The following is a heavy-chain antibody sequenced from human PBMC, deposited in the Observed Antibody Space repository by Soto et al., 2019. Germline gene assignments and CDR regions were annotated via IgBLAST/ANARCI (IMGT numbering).Heavy chain of an antibody. CDR2: IWYDGSNT. D-gene: IGHD7-27*01. V-gene: IGHV3-33*01. J-gene: IGHJ4*02. Sequence: GGSLRLYCAASGFIFSSFGMHWVRQAPGKGLEWVAHIWYDGSNTYYADSVKGRFTISRDNSRNTLYLQMNSLRAEDTAVYHCVRDLLGSGGHFDYWGQGTLVTVSS. CDR3: VRDLLGSGGHFDY. CDR1: GFIFSSFG.